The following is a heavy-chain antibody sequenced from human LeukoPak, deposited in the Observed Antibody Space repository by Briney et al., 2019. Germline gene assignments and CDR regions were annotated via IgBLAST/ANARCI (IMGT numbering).Heavy chain of an antibody. D-gene: IGHD4-17*01. Sequence: GGSLRLSCAASGFTFSSYAMSWVRQVPGKGLEWVSAISGSGGSTYYADSVKGRFTISRDNSKNTLYLQMNSLRAEDTAVYYCAKGSTTVTTPRDYYYGMDVWGQGTTVTVSS. CDR2: ISGSGGST. CDR3: AKGSTTVTTPRDYYYGMDV. V-gene: IGHV3-23*01. CDR1: GFTFSSYA. J-gene: IGHJ6*02.